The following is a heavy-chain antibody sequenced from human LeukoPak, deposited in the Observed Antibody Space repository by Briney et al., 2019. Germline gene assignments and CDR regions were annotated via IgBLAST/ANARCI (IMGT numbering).Heavy chain of an antibody. CDR1: GFTFSTDS. Sequence: GGSLRLSCAASGFTFSTDSMICVRQAPGKGLEWVSSISTSSSNKHYADSLKGRLTISRDNAKNSLYLQMNSLRAEDTAVYYCARISEPHYFDYWGQGILVTVSS. J-gene: IGHJ4*02. D-gene: IGHD1-26*01. CDR2: ISTSSSNK. CDR3: ARISEPHYFDY. V-gene: IGHV3-21*01.